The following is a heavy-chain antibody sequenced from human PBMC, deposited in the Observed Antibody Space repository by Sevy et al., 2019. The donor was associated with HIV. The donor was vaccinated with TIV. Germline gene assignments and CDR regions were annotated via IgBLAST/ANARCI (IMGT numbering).Heavy chain of an antibody. J-gene: IGHJ4*02. Sequence: GGSLRLSCAASGFTFSSYGMLWVRQAPGKGLEWVAVIWYDGSNKYYADSVKGRFTISRDNSKNTLYLQMNSLRAEDTAVYYCARDARPGGPYFDYWGQGTLVTVSS. CDR3: ARDARPGGPYFDY. D-gene: IGHD3-10*01. V-gene: IGHV3-33*01. CDR2: IWYDGSNK. CDR1: GFTFSSYG.